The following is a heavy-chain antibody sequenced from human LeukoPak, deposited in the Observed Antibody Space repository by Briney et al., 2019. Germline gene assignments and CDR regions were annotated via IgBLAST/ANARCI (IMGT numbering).Heavy chain of an antibody. Sequence: GGSLRLSCAASGCTFSSYWMHWVRQAPGKGLEWVSGINWNGGSTGYADSVKGRFTISRDNAKNSLYLQMNSLRAEDTALYYCARVGSSGSYYVAYYYYMDVWGKGTTVTVSS. CDR1: GCTFSSYW. J-gene: IGHJ6*03. V-gene: IGHV3-20*04. CDR3: ARVGSSGSYYVAYYYYMDV. CDR2: INWNGGST. D-gene: IGHD1-26*01.